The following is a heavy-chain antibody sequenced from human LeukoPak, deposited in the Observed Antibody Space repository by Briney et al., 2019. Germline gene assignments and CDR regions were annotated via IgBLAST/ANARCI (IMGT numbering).Heavy chain of an antibody. CDR1: GFTFSIYP. V-gene: IGHV3-23*01. Sequence: PGGSLRLSCAASGFTFSIYPMTWVRQAPGKGLEWVSSISGSGAYAYYANSVKGRFIAPRDNSKNTLFLQMDSLRAEDTAVYYCAKDLFGGPARAYFDYWGRGTLVTVSS. D-gene: IGHD3-16*01. J-gene: IGHJ4*02. CDR2: ISGSGAYA. CDR3: AKDLFGGPARAYFDY.